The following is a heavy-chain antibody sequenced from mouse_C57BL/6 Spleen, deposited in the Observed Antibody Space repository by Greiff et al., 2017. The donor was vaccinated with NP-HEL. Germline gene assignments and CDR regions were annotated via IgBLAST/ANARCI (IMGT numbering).Heavy chain of an antibody. J-gene: IGHJ4*01. V-gene: IGHV1-19*01. D-gene: IGHD1-1*01. CDR2: IKHYNGGT. CDR3: AREGDITTVVDYAMDY. Sequence: EVQLQQSGPVLVKPGASVKMSCKASGYTFTDYYMNWVKQSHGKSLEWIGVIKHYNGGTSYNQKFKGKATLTVDKSSSTAYMELNSLTSEDSAVYYCAREGDITTVVDYAMDYWGQGTSVTVSS. CDR1: GYTFTDYY.